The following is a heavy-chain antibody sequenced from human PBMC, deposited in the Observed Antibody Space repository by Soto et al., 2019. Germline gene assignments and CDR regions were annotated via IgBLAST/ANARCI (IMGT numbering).Heavy chain of an antibody. D-gene: IGHD2-2*01. CDR3: VKQRMQQYQLLPFFGC. J-gene: IGHJ4*02. V-gene: IGHV3-30*18. CDR1: GFTFNSYG. CDR2: ISYDGTNK. Sequence: GGSLRLSCAASGFTFNSYGMHWLRQAPGKGLEWVAVISYDGTNKYYADSVRGRFTISRDNSKNTLYLQMNSLRAEDTAVYYCVKQRMQQYQLLPFFGCWGQGTLATVSS.